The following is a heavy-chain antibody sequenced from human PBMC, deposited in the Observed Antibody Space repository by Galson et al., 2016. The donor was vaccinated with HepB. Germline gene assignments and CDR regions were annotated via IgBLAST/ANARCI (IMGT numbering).Heavy chain of an antibody. J-gene: IGHJ3*02. D-gene: IGHD4-17*01. V-gene: IGHV3-7*01. CDR3: AKNFGDYVGDTLDM. CDR1: GFTFNFYL. Sequence: SLRLSCAASGFTFNFYLMSWVRQAPGKGLEWVANINQDGSEKSYMDSVKGRFTISRDNAKNSLYLQMNSLRAEDTAVYYCAKNFGDYVGDTLDMWGQGTMVTVSS. CDR2: INQDGSEK.